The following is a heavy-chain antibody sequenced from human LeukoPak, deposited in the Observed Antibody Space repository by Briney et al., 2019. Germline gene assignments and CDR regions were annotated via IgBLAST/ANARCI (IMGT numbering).Heavy chain of an antibody. J-gene: IGHJ4*02. V-gene: IGHV3-23*01. Sequence: PGGSLRLSCAASGFTFSSYAMSWVRQAPGTGLEWVSAISGSGGSTYYADSVKGRFTISRDNSKNTLYLQMGSLRAEDTAVYYCARVVGYCGGATCSFYFEYWGQGTLVTVSS. CDR3: ARVVGYCGGATCSFYFEY. CDR2: ISGSGGST. CDR1: GFTFSSYA. D-gene: IGHD2-15*01.